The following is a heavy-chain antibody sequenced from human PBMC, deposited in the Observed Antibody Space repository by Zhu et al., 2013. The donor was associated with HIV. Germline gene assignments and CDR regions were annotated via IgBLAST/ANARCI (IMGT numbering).Heavy chain of an antibody. CDR1: GYMFVDYG. CDR2: ISAYNGNT. V-gene: IGHV1-18*01. CDR3: ARVPSRYQLEGGL. J-gene: IGHJ2*01. Sequence: QVRLVQSGAEVKKSGASVKVSCRASGYMFVDYGISWVRQAPGQGLEWMGWISAYNGNTNFAPKFRDRLTLTSDRPTATAYMELRSLTSDDTAVYYCARVPSRYQLEGGLWGRGTLVTVSS. D-gene: IGHD2-2*01.